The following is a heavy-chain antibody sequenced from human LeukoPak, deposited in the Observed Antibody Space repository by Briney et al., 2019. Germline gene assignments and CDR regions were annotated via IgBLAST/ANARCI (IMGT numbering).Heavy chain of an antibody. Sequence: SETLSLTCAVYGGSFSGYYWSWIRQPTVKGLEWIGEINHSGSTNYNPSLKSRVTISVDTSKNQFSLKLSSVTAADTAVYYCARGRTRSYFDYWGQGTLVTVSS. J-gene: IGHJ4*02. V-gene: IGHV4-34*01. CDR1: GGSFSGYY. CDR3: ARGRTRSYFDY. CDR2: INHSGST.